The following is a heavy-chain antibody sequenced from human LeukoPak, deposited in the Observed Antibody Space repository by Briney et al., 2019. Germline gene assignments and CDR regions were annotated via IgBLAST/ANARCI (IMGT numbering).Heavy chain of an antibody. Sequence: ASVMVSCKPSGYTFTTYGISWVRQAPGQGLEWMGWISAYNGNTNYAQKLQGRVTMTTDTSTKTAYMELRSLRADDTAVYYCASGYCSGGSCYGLLDYWGQGTLVIVSS. CDR1: GYTFTTYG. D-gene: IGHD2-15*01. V-gene: IGHV1-18*01. CDR3: ASGYCSGGSCYGLLDY. CDR2: ISAYNGNT. J-gene: IGHJ4*02.